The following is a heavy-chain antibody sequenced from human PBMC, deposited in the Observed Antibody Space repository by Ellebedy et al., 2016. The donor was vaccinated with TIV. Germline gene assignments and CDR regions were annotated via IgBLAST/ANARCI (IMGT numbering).Heavy chain of an antibody. V-gene: IGHV3-33*08. Sequence: PGGSLRLSCAASGFTVSSNYMSWVRQAPGKGLEWVAVIWYDGSNKYYADSVKGRFTISRDNSKNTLYLQMNSLRAEDTAVYYCARDQDRRVVDYGDYFDYWGQGTLVTVSS. J-gene: IGHJ4*02. CDR2: IWYDGSNK. D-gene: IGHD4-17*01. CDR1: GFTVSSNY. CDR3: ARDQDRRVVDYGDYFDY.